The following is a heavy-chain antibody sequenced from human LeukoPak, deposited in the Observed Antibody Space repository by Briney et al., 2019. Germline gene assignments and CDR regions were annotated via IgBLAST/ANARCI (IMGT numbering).Heavy chain of an antibody. CDR3: AKASVAFGGVIVSFDY. CDR2: ISGSGGST. CDR1: GFTFSSYA. D-gene: IGHD3-16*02. J-gene: IGHJ4*02. Sequence: GGSLRLSCAASGFTFSSYAMSWVRQAPGKGLEWVSAISGSGGSTYYADSVKGRFTISRDNSKNTLYLQMNSLRAEDAAVYYCAKASVAFGGVIVSFDYWGQGTLVPVSS. V-gene: IGHV3-23*01.